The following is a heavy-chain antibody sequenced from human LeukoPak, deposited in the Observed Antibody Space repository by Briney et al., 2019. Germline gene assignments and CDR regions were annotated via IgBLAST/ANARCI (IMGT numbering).Heavy chain of an antibody. CDR1: GFTFSSYG. CDR3: AKAMVRGGAGYYYYYYMDV. CDR2: ISYDGSNK. Sequence: TGGSLRLSCAASGFTFSSYGMHWVRQAPGKGLEWVAVISYDGSNKYYADSVKGRFTISRDNSKNTLYLQMNSLRAEDTAVYYCAKAMVRGGAGYYYYYYMDVWGKGTTVTISS. J-gene: IGHJ6*03. D-gene: IGHD3-10*01. V-gene: IGHV3-30*18.